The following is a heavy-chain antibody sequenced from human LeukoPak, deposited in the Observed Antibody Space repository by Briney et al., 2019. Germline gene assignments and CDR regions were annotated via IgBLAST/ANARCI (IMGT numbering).Heavy chain of an antibody. CDR1: GGSFSDYY. D-gene: IGHD3-16*02. CDR2: INHSGTT. CDR3: ASHYSSGSYRYTGSFDS. J-gene: IGHJ4*02. Sequence: SETLSLTCAVYGGSFSDYYWRWIRQPPGKGLEWVGEINHSGTTNYSPSLKSGVSISVDTSKNQFSLKLNSVTAADAAMYYCASHYSSGSYRYTGSFDSWGQGMLVNVSS. V-gene: IGHV4-34*01.